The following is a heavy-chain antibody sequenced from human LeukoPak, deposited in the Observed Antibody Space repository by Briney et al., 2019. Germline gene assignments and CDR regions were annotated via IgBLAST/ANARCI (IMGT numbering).Heavy chain of an antibody. D-gene: IGHD1-14*01. CDR3: AKEGPGPCVEY. V-gene: IGHV3-23*01. J-gene: IGHJ4*02. CDR1: GFTFSNYA. Sequence: GGSLRLSCAVSGFTFSNYAMSWVRQAPGKGLEWVSGISGSGGSTFYADSVRGRFTISRDNSKNTLYVQMNSLRVEDTAVYYCAKEGPGPCVEYWGQGALVTVSS. CDR2: ISGSGGST.